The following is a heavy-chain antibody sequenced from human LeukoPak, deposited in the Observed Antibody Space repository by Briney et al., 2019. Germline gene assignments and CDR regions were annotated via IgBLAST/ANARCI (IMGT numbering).Heavy chain of an antibody. Sequence: GASVKVSCKASGYTFTDYYSHWVRQAPGQGLEWMGRFNPNSGGTDYAQMFQGRVTMTRDTSINTAYMELSGLRSDDTAVYYCARDASTTRVISASDNWGQGTLVTVSS. D-gene: IGHD2/OR15-2a*01. J-gene: IGHJ4*02. CDR3: ARDASTTRVISASDN. V-gene: IGHV1-2*02. CDR2: FNPNSGGT. CDR1: GYTFTDYY.